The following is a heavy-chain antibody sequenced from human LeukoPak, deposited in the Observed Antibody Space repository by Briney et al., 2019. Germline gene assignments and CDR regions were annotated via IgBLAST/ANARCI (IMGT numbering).Heavy chain of an antibody. Sequence: TGGSLRLSCAASGFTFSSYAMHWVRQAPGKGLEWVAVISYDGSNKYYADSVKGRFTISRDNSKNTLYLQMNSLRAEDTAVYYCARGKGHGWLVRSPGALGTNYWGQGTLVTVSS. CDR1: GFTFSSYA. D-gene: IGHD6-19*01. J-gene: IGHJ4*02. V-gene: IGHV3-30*04. CDR3: ARGKGHGWLVRSPGALGTNY. CDR2: ISYDGSNK.